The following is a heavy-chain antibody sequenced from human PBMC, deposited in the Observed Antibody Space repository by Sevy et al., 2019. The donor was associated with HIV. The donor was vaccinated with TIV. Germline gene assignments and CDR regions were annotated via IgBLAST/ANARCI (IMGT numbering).Heavy chain of an antibody. CDR2: IRSKANSYAT. D-gene: IGHD4-4*01. Sequence: GGCLRLSCAASGFTFSGSAMHWVRQASGKGLEWVGRIRSKANSYATAYAASVKGRFTISRDDSKNTAYLQMNSLKTVDPAVYYCTCPTYDYSDYWYFDLWGRDTLVPVSS. J-gene: IGHJ2*01. V-gene: IGHV3-73*01. CDR1: GFTFSGSA. CDR3: TCPTYDYSDYWYFDL.